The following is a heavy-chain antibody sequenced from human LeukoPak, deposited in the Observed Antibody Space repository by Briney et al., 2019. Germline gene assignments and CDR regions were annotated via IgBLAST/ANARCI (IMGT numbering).Heavy chain of an antibody. J-gene: IGHJ3*02. D-gene: IGHD6-13*01. Sequence: GGSLRLSCAASGFTFSSYSMNWVRQAPGKGLEWVSSISSSSSYIYYADSVKGRFTISRDNAKNSLYLQMNSLRAEDTAVYYCARVRNIAAAGPLIWGQGTMVTVSS. CDR1: GFTFSSYS. V-gene: IGHV3-21*01. CDR3: ARVRNIAAAGPLI. CDR2: ISSSSSYI.